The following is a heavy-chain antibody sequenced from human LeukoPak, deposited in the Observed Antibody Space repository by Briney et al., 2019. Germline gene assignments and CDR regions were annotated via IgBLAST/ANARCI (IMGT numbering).Heavy chain of an antibody. V-gene: IGHV4-39*07. CDR3: ARGHHYYGSGSFGMDV. Sequence: SETLSLTCTVSGASISSSSYYWGWIRQPPGKGLEWIGTVYYTGSTYYNPSLKSRVTTFIDMSKNQFSLRLSSVTAADTAVYYCARGHHYYGSGSFGMDVWGQGTPVTVSS. CDR2: VYYTGST. CDR1: GASISSSSYY. D-gene: IGHD3-10*01. J-gene: IGHJ6*02.